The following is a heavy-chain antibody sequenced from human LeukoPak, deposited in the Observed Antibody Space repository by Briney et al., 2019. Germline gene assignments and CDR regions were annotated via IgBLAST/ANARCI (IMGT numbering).Heavy chain of an antibody. D-gene: IGHD3-16*01. CDR1: GFTFSSYG. CDR2: VSYDGGSK. J-gene: IGHJ4*02. CDR3: AKDFFPKTSVYYFDS. V-gene: IGHV3-30*18. Sequence: GGSLRLSCAASGFTFSSYGMHWVRQAPGKGLEWVAVVSYDGGSKHYQDSVNGRFTISRDNSKNTLYLQMNSLRAEDTAVYYCAKDFFPKTSVYYFDSWGQGTLVTVPS.